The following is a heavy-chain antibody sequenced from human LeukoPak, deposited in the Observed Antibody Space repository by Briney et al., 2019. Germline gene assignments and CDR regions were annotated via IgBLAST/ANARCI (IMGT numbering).Heavy chain of an antibody. CDR3: ARVPRIAVAGRPFDY. D-gene: IGHD6-19*01. V-gene: IGHV4-34*01. Sequence: PSETLSLTCAVYGGSFGGYYWSWIRQPPGKGLEWIGEINHSGSTNYNPSLKSRVTISVDTSKNQFSLKLSSVTAADTAVYYCARVPRIAVAGRPFDYWGQGTLVTVSS. CDR1: GGSFGGYY. CDR2: INHSGST. J-gene: IGHJ4*02.